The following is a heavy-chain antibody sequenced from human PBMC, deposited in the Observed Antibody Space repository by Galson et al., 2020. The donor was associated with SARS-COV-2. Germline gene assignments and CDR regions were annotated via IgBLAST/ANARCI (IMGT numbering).Heavy chain of an antibody. V-gene: IGHV4-61*09. CDR3: ARYDFWSASYS. CDR1: GASVTGTTYY. J-gene: IGHJ4*02. D-gene: IGHD3-3*01. Sequence: SETLSLTCTVSGASVTGTTYYWNWIRQPAGKGLEWIGHIYSSGSANYNPSLKSRATISVDTSKSHFSLKLSSVTAADTALYYCARYDFWSASYSWGQGTLVTVSS. CDR2: IYSSGSA.